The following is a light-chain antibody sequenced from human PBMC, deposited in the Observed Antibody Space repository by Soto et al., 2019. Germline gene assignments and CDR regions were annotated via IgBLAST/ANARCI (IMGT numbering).Light chain of an antibody. V-gene: IGKV1-39*01. CDR1: QNIGVY. J-gene: IGKJ3*01. CDR3: QQRSNWPPGVT. Sequence: DIQMTQSPSSLSASIGDRVTITCRASQNIGVYLNWYQHKKGKAPDLLIFAASSLQDGVPSRFSGSGSGTDFTLIISSLQPEDFAVYYCQQRSNWPPGVTFGPGTKVDIK. CDR2: AAS.